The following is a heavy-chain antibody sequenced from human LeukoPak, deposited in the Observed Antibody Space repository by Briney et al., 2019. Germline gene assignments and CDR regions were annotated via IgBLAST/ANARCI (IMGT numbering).Heavy chain of an antibody. Sequence: GGSLRLSCAASGLTFSSYAMHWVRQAPGKGLEWVAVISYDGSNKYYADSVKGRFTISRDNSKNTLYLQMNSLRAEDTAVYYCARDPTTVGLSRRLSLDYYYYMDVWGKGTTVTVSS. V-gene: IGHV3-30*04. CDR3: ARDPTTVGLSRRLSLDYYYYMDV. J-gene: IGHJ6*03. CDR1: GLTFSSYA. D-gene: IGHD3-16*01. CDR2: ISYDGSNK.